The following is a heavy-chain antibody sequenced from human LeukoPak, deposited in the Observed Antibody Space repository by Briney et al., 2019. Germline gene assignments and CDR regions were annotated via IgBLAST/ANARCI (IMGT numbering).Heavy chain of an antibody. J-gene: IGHJ4*02. CDR2: IYYSGST. CDR1: GGSFSGYY. Sequence: SETLSLTCAVYGGSFSGYYWSWIRQPPGKGLEWIGYIYYSGSTNYNPSLKSRVTISVDTSKNQFSLKLSSVTAADTAVYYCARISGYSYGYVYNYWGQGTLVTVSS. D-gene: IGHD5-18*01. V-gene: IGHV4-59*01. CDR3: ARISGYSYGYVYNY.